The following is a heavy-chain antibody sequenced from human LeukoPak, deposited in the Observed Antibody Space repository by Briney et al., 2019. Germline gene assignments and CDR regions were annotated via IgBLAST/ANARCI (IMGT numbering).Heavy chain of an antibody. J-gene: IGHJ4*02. CDR3: APSVRSGGSYYFDY. V-gene: IGHV1-46*01. D-gene: IGHD2-15*01. CDR1: GDSFTKYY. Sequence: ASVKVSCKVSGDSFTKYYMHWVRQAPGQGLEWMGIINPRDGSTTYTQKFQGRAIMNTDTSTTTVNMELSSLRSEDTAVYYCAPSVRSGGSYYFDYWGQRTLVTVSS. CDR2: INPRDGST.